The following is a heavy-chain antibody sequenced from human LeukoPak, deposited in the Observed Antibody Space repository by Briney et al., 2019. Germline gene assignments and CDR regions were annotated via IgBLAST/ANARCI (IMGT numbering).Heavy chain of an antibody. D-gene: IGHD2-2*01. CDR1: GYTFTSYY. CDR2: INPSGGST. CDR3: ARVCSSTSCSGGMDV. J-gene: IGHJ6*02. V-gene: IGHV1-46*01. Sequence: ASVKVSCKASGYTFTSYYMHWVRQAPGQGLEWMGIINPSGGSTSYAQKFQGRVTMTRDTSTSTVHMELSSLRSEDTAVYYCARVCSSTSCSGGMDVWGQGTTVTVSS.